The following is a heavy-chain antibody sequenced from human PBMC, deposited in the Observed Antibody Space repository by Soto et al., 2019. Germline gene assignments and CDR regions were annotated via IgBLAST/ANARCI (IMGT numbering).Heavy chain of an antibody. V-gene: IGHV3-30-3*01. CDR3: ARDRGYYFDY. D-gene: IGHD3-10*01. CDR1: GFTFSSYA. CDR2: ISYDGSNK. Sequence: ESGGGVVQPGRSLRLSCAASGFTFSSYAMHWVRQAPGKGLEWVAVISYDGSNKYYADSVKGRFTISRDNSKNTLYLQMNSLRAEDTAVYYCARDRGYYFDYWGQGTLVTVSS. J-gene: IGHJ4*02.